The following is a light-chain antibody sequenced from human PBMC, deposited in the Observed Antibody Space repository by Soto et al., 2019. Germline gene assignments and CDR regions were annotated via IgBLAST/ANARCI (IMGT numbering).Light chain of an antibody. CDR3: HQRSNWPQT. Sequence: DIHMTQSPSTLSGSVEDRVTITCRAIQTISSWLDWYQQKPGKAPKLLIYKASTLKSGVPSRFRGSGSGTDFTLTISSLQPEDFEVYYCHQRSNWPQTFGGGTKVDIK. CDR2: KAS. J-gene: IGKJ4*01. V-gene: IGKV1-5*03. CDR1: QTISSW.